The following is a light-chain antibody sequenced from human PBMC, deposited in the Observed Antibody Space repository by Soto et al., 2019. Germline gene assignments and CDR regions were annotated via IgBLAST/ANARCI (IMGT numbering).Light chain of an antibody. J-gene: IGKJ1*01. CDR2: DAS. V-gene: IGKV1-5*01. Sequence: DIQMTQSPSTLSASVGDRVTITCRASQSISSWLAWYQQKPGKAPKLLIYDASSLESGVPSRFSGSGSGTEFTLTISSLQPDDFATYYCQQYNSYSIRETFGQGTKVDIK. CDR1: QSISSW. CDR3: QQYNSYSIRET.